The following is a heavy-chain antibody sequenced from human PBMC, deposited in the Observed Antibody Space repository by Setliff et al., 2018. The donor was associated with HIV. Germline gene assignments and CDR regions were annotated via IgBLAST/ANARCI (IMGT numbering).Heavy chain of an antibody. D-gene: IGHD3-3*02. V-gene: IGHV4-34*01. Sequence: PSETLSLTCAVYGGSFSGYYWSWIRQPPGKGLEWIGEINHSGSTNYNPFLKSRVTISVDTSKNQFSLKLSSVTAADTAVYYCARGRALGVWGQGTMVTVSS. CDR1: GGSFSGYY. CDR2: INHSGST. J-gene: IGHJ3*01. CDR3: ARGRALGV.